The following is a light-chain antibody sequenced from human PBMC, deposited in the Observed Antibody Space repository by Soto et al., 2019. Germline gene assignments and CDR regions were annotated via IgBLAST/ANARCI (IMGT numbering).Light chain of an antibody. V-gene: IGKV1-27*01. Sequence: DIQMTQSPTSLSASVGDRVTITCRASQGIRNVVAWYQQKPGKPPKLLIYAASTLQSGVPSRFSGSGSGTDFTLTINSLQPEDVATYSGQKYSSVPVFGPGTKVEI. CDR3: QKYSSVPV. CDR2: AAS. J-gene: IGKJ3*01. CDR1: QGIRNV.